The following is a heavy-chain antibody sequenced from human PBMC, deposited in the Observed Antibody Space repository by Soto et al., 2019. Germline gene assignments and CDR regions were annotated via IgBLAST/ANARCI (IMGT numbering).Heavy chain of an antibody. CDR1: GYTLTSYD. V-gene: IGHV1-8*01. D-gene: IGHD6-13*01. Sequence: QVQLVQSGAEVKKPGASVKVSGKASGYTLTSYDIKWVRQATGQGLEWMGWMNPNSGNTGYAQKFQGRVTMTRNTSISTAYMELSSLRSEDTAVYYCAREHSSSWRFDYWGQGTLVTVSS. CDR2: MNPNSGNT. J-gene: IGHJ4*02. CDR3: AREHSSSWRFDY.